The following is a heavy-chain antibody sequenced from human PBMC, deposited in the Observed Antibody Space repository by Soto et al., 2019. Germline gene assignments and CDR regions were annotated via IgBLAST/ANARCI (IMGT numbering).Heavy chain of an antibody. CDR2: ISWNSGSI. V-gene: IGHV3-9*01. CDR3: AKANLRVNIVASWFDP. J-gene: IGHJ5*02. Sequence: PGGSLRLSCAASGFTFDDYAMHWVRQAPGKGLEWVSGISWNSGSIGYADSVKGRFTISRDNAKNSLYLQMNSLRAEDTALYYCAKANLRVNIVASWFDPWGQGT. D-gene: IGHD5-12*01. CDR1: GFTFDDYA.